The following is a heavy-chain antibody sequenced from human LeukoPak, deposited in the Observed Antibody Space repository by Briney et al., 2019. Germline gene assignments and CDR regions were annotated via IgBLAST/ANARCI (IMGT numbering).Heavy chain of an antibody. V-gene: IGHV3-23*01. CDR1: GGSFSGYY. CDR2: ISGGDGTT. CDR3: AKGRESGVTTVIVDY. D-gene: IGHD4-17*01. Sequence: ETLSLTCAVYGGSFSGYYWSWIRQPPGKGLEWVSVISGGDGTTYYADSLKGRFTISRDNSKNTLYLQMNSLRAEDTAIYYCAKGRESGVTTVIVDYWGQGTLVTVSS. J-gene: IGHJ4*02.